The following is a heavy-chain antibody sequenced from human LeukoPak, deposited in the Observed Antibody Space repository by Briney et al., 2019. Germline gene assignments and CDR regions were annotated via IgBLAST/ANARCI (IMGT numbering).Heavy chain of an antibody. J-gene: IGHJ3*02. CDR3: ARLYLPYTSAWYGSAFDI. CDR1: GYSFTNYW. V-gene: IGHV5-51*01. Sequence: GESLKISCKSSGYSFTNYWIAWVRQMPGKGLEWMGIIYPDDSDTKYSPPFQGQVSISADKSITTAHLQWSSLKASDTAMYYCARLYLPYTSAWYGSAFDIWGQGTMVTVSS. D-gene: IGHD6-13*01. CDR2: IYPDDSDT.